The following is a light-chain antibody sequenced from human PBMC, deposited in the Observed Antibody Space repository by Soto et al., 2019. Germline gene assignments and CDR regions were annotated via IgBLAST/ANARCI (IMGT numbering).Light chain of an antibody. CDR2: DAS. CDR1: HDINYY. V-gene: IGKV1-33*01. Sequence: DIQMTQSPSSLSVSVGDRVSITCQASHDINYYLNWYQQKPGTAPKLLIYDASNLQAGVTPRFSGGGSGTSFVLIISNLQPEDIATYYCQQYYDDLRTFGGGTKVEI. CDR3: QQYYDDLRT. J-gene: IGKJ4*01.